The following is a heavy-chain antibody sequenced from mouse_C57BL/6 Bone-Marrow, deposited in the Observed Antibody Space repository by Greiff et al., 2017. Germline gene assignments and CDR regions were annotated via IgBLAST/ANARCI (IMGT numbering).Heavy chain of an antibody. D-gene: IGHD4-1*01. J-gene: IGHJ2*01. CDR1: GYTFTSYW. CDR3: ARKKNWDDDY. CDR2: IDPSDSYT. Sequence: QVQLQQPGAELVKPGASVKLSCKASGYTFTSYWMQLVKQRPGQGLEWIGEIDPSDSYTNYNQKFKGKATLTVATSSSTAYMQLSSLTSEDSAVYYCARKKNWDDDYWGQGTPLTVSS. V-gene: IGHV1-50*01.